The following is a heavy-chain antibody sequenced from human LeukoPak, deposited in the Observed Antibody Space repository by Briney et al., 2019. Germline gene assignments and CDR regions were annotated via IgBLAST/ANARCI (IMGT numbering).Heavy chain of an antibody. CDR2: INHSGST. J-gene: IGHJ6*03. V-gene: IGHV4-34*01. CDR3: ARESGGVLRYFDWPPADYYYYMDV. Sequence: SETLSLTCAVYGGSFSGYYWSWIRQPPGKGLEWIGEINHSGSTNYNPSLKSRVTISVDTSKNQFSLQLNSVTPEDTAVYYCARESGGVLRYFDWPPADYYYYMDVWGKGTTVTISS. CDR1: GGSFSGYY. D-gene: IGHD3-9*01.